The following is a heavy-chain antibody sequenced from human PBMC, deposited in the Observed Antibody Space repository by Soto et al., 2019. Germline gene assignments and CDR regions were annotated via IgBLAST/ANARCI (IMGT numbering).Heavy chain of an antibody. D-gene: IGHD1-26*01. J-gene: IGHJ4*02. V-gene: IGHV3-48*01. CDR3: TTQEIVGATGY. CDR2: ISSSTRTI. Sequence: GGSLRLSCASSGFTFSSHSMNWVRRAPGKGLEWVSYISSSTRTIYYADSVKGRFTVSRDNAKNSLYLQMNSLRAEDTAVYYCTTQEIVGATGYWGQGLLVTVSS. CDR1: GFTFSSHS.